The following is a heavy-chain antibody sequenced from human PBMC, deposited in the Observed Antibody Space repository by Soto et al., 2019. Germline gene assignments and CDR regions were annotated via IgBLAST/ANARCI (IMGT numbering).Heavy chain of an antibody. CDR2: IRTKANNYAT. V-gene: IGHV3-73*01. J-gene: IGHJ4*02. CDR3: ARRLYDFWSGHPKGLDY. Sequence: GGALRVAGAASVFTCSGSAMHWVRQASGKGLAWVGRIRTKANNYATAYAVSVKGRFTISRDDSRNTAYLQMNSLKTEDTAVYYCARRLYDFWSGHPKGLDYWGQGTVVTVSS. CDR1: VFTCSGSA. D-gene: IGHD3-3*01.